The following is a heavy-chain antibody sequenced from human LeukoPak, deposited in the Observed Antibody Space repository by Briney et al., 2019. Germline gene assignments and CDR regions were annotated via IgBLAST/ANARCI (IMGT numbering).Heavy chain of an antibody. V-gene: IGHV1-2*02. D-gene: IGHD2-2*01. CDR1: GYTFTGYY. J-gene: IGHJ5*02. CDR3: ARDDCSSTSCPQGHWFDP. Sequence: GASVKVSCKASGYTFTGYYMHWVRQAPGQGLEWMGWINPNSGGTNYAQKFQGRVTMTGDTSISTAYMELSRLRSDDTAVYYCARDDCSSTSCPQGHWFDPWGQGTLVTVSS. CDR2: INPNSGGT.